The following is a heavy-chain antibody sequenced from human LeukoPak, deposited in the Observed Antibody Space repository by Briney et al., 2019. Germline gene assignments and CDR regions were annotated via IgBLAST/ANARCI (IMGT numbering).Heavy chain of an antibody. V-gene: IGHV1-69*06. CDR2: IIPNFGTA. CDR3: ASGEYDYVWGSYRDVDY. CDR1: GGTFSSYA. J-gene: IGHJ4*02. D-gene: IGHD3-16*02. Sequence: ASVKVSCKASGGTFSSYAISWVRQAPGQGLEWMGGIIPNFGTANYAQKFQGRVTITADKSTSTAYMELSSLRSEDTAVYYCASGEYDYVWGSYRDVDYWGQETLVTVSS.